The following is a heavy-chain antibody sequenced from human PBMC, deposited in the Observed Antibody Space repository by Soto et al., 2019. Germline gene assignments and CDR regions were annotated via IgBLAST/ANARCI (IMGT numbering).Heavy chain of an antibody. V-gene: IGHV3-74*01. J-gene: IGHJ6*02. CDR3: ARASGYGMDV. CDR2: INSDGSST. CDR1: GVTVSSYW. Sequence: GGSLRLSCAASGVTVSSYWMHGVRQAPGKGLVWVSRINSDGSSTSYADSVKGRFTISRDNAKNTLYLQMNSLRAEDTAVYYCARASGYGMDVWGQGTTVTVSS.